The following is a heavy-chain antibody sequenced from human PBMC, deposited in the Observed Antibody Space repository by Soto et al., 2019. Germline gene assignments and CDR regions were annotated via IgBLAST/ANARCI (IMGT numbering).Heavy chain of an antibody. CDR3: ARDWGGLGY. D-gene: IGHD3-10*01. J-gene: IGHJ4*02. V-gene: IGHV3-53*01. CDR1: GFTIRSTY. Sequence: GGSLRLSCAVSGFTIRSTYFSWVRQAPGKGLEWVSVIFRTGNTFYTDSVKGRFTISRDNAKNSLYLEMNSLRVEDTAVYYCARDWGGLGYWGQGTLVTVSS. CDR2: IFRTGNT.